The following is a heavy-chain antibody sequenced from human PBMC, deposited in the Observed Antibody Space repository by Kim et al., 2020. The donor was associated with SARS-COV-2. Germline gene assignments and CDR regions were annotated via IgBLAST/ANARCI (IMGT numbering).Heavy chain of an antibody. CDR2: IYYTGST. J-gene: IGHJ5*02. Sequence: SETLSLTCTVSGGSISSGAYYWSWIRQHPGKGLEWIGYIYYTGSTYYNPSLKSRVTISVDTSKNQFSLKLNSVTAADTAVYYCARALSETLTIFGVVTLNWFDPWGQGTLVTVSS. D-gene: IGHD3-3*01. V-gene: IGHV4-31*03. CDR1: GGSISSGAYY. CDR3: ARALSETLTIFGVVTLNWFDP.